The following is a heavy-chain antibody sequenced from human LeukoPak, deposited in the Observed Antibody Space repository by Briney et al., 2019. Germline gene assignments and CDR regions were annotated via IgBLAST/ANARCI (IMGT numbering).Heavy chain of an antibody. D-gene: IGHD2-2*01. V-gene: IGHV4-39*01. CDR1: GGSISSSSYY. J-gene: IGHJ4*02. Sequence: SETLSLTCTVSGGSISSSSYYWGWIRQPPGKGLEWMGSIYYSGSTYYNPSLKSPVTISVDTSKNEFSLKLSSVTAADTAVYYCARVIAVPAAPYFDYWGQGTLVTVSS. CDR2: IYYSGST. CDR3: ARVIAVPAAPYFDY.